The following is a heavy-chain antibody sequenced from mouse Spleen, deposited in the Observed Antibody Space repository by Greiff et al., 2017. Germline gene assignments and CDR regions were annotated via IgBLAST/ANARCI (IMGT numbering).Heavy chain of an antibody. D-gene: IGHD2-12*01. CDR3: ARALRGAMDY. V-gene: IGHV5-16*01. CDR1: GFTFSDYY. Sequence: DVKLVESEGGLVQPGSSMKLSCTASGFTFSDYYMAWVRQVPEKGLEWVANINYDGSSTYYLDSLKSRFIISRDNAKNILYLQMSSLKSEDTATYYCARALRGAMDYWGQGTSVTVSS. J-gene: IGHJ4*01. CDR2: INYDGSST.